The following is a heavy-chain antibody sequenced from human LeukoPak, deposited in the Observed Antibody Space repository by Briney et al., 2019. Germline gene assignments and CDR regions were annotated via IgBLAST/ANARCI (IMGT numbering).Heavy chain of an antibody. Sequence: GGSLRLSCAASGFTFSNAWMSWVRQAPGKGLEWVGRIKSKTDGGTTDYAAPVEGRFTISRDDSKNTLYLQMNSLKTEDTAVYYCTAGRRDFWSGRTSDYWGQGTLVTVSS. CDR3: TAGRRDFWSGRTSDY. CDR2: IKSKTDGGTT. CDR1: GFTFSNAW. J-gene: IGHJ4*02. V-gene: IGHV3-15*01. D-gene: IGHD3-3*01.